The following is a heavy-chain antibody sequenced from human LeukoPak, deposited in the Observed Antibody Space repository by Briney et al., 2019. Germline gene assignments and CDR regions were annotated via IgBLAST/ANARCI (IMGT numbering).Heavy chain of an antibody. J-gene: IGHJ4*02. CDR2: INDDGSDT. CDR1: GFTFKLYW. Sequence: GGSLRLSCAASGFTFKLYWMHWVRQVPGKRPVWVSRINDDGSDTIYADSVRGRFTISRDDAKNTVYLQMNSLRAEDTAVYYCAKGDYYYDSSGPNWGQGTLVTVSS. CDR3: AKGDYYYDSSGPN. D-gene: IGHD3-22*01. V-gene: IGHV3-74*01.